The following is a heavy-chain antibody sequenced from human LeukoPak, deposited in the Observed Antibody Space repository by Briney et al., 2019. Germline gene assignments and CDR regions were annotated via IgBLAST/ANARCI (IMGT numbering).Heavy chain of an antibody. CDR2: INQDGSEI. CDR1: GFTFSSYW. J-gene: IGHJ4*02. D-gene: IGHD1-26*01. CDR3: ARDKIVGATHPDY. Sequence: GGSLRLSCAASGFTFSSYWMSWVRQAPGKGLEWVAHINQDGSEIYYVDSLKGRFTISRDNAKNSLYLQMNSLRAEDTAVYYCARDKIVGATHPDYWGQGTPVTVSS. V-gene: IGHV3-7*01.